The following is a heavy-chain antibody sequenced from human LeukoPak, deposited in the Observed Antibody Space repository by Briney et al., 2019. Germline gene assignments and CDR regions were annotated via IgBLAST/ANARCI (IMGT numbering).Heavy chain of an antibody. V-gene: IGHV3-7*01. CDR3: ARRGSRFDY. CDR1: GFTFSSYW. Sequence: GGSLRLSCAASGFTFSSYWMSWVRQAPGKGLEWVANTHEDGSEKYYVDAVKGRFTISRDNAKNSLYLQMNSLRVEDTAVYYCARRGSRFDYWGQGTLVAVSS. J-gene: IGHJ4*02. D-gene: IGHD3-16*01. CDR2: THEDGSEK.